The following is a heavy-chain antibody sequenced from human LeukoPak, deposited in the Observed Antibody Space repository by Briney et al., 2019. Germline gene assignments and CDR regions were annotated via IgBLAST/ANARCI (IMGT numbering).Heavy chain of an antibody. J-gene: IGHJ4*02. Sequence: GGSLRLSCAASGFTFSSHALSWVRQAPGKGLEWVSSLSGSGYNTYYADSVKGRFTISRDNSKNAVYLQMNSLRAEDTAVYYCAKDPYGTRYFDHWGQGTLVTVSS. CDR2: LSGSGYNT. CDR1: GFTFSSHA. D-gene: IGHD2-2*01. V-gene: IGHV3-23*01. CDR3: AKDPYGTRYFDH.